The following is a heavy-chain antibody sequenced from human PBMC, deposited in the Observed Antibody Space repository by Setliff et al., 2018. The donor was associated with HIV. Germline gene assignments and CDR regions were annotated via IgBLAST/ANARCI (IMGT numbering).Heavy chain of an antibody. CDR2: VYHSGTT. D-gene: IGHD3-16*01. Sequence: LSLTCAVSGYSISTAYYWGWIRQPPGKGLEWIGSVYHSGTTYYNPSLKSRVTISVDMSNNQFSLKVTSVTAADTAVYYCARVGGSPPYYYYYMDVWGTGTTVTVSS. J-gene: IGHJ6*03. V-gene: IGHV4-38-2*01. CDR1: GYSISTAYY. CDR3: ARVGGSPPYYYYYMDV.